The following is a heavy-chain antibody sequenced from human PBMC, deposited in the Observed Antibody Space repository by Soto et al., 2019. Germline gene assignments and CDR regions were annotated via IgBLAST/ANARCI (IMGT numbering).Heavy chain of an antibody. CDR1: GYPVTAYY. Sequence: QLHLVQSGAVVKKPGASVTVSCSASGYPVTAYYMHWVRQAPGRGREWMGGINPATGAAKYTQTFPGRVTMIRDTSTSTGFMELSGLTTEDTAVFFWARGGGVGVAGSAAFDMWGQGTLVTVSS. D-gene: IGHD3-3*01. CDR3: ARGGGVGVAGSAAFDM. CDR2: INPATGAA. V-gene: IGHV1-2*02. J-gene: IGHJ3*02.